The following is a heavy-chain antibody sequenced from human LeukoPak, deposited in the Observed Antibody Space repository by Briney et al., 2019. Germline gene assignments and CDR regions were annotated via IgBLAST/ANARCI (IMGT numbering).Heavy chain of an antibody. V-gene: IGHV3-21*01. CDR3: ARDYDILTGYYSDY. D-gene: IGHD3-9*01. J-gene: IGHJ4*02. CDR1: GFTFSSYS. CDR2: ISSSSSNI. Sequence: GGSLRLSCAASGFTFSSYSMNWVRQAPGKGLEWVSSISSSSSNIYYADSVKGRFTISRDNAKNSLYLQMNSLRAEDTAVYYCARDYDILTGYYSDYWGQGTLVTVSS.